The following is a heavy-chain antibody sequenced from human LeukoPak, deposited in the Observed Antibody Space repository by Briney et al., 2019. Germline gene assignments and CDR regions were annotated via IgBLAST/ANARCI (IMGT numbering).Heavy chain of an antibody. V-gene: IGHV5-51*01. CDR1: GYTFTSYW. D-gene: IGHD6-19*01. J-gene: IGHJ4*02. CDR2: IYPGDSDT. Sequence: GESLKISCKGSGYTFTSYWVGWVRQMPGKGLEWMGIIYPGDSDTRYSPSFQGQVSISVDKSISTAYLQWSSLKASDTAMYYCARRGSGWYVDYWGQGTLVTVSS. CDR3: ARRGSGWYVDY.